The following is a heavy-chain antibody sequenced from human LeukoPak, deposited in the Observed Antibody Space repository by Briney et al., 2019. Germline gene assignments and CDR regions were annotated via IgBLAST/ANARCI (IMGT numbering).Heavy chain of an antibody. Sequence: PGGSLRLSCTASGFTFGDYAMSWVRQAPGKGLEWVGFIRSKAYGGTTEYAASVKGRFTISRDDSKSIAYLQMNSLKTEDTAVYYCTRDIYDVPHFDYWGQGTLVTVSS. D-gene: IGHD5/OR15-5a*01. CDR1: GFTFGDYA. CDR3: TRDIYDVPHFDY. CDR2: IRSKAYGGTT. V-gene: IGHV3-49*04. J-gene: IGHJ4*02.